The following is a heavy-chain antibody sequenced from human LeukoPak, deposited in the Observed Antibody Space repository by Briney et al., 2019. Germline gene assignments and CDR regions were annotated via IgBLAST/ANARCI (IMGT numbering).Heavy chain of an antibody. J-gene: IGHJ6*02. CDR1: GFTLSSYW. V-gene: IGHV3-74*01. D-gene: IGHD3-3*01. Sequence: PGGSLRLPCAASGFTLSSYWMHWVCQAPGKGLVWVSRINSDGSSTSYADSVKGRFTMSRDNAKNSLFLQMNSLRAEDTAVYYCARVLFGYYAVDVWGQGTTVTVSS. CDR3: ARVLFGYYAVDV. CDR2: INSDGSST.